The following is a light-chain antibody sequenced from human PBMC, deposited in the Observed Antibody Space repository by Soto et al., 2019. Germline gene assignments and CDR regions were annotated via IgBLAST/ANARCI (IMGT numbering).Light chain of an antibody. V-gene: IGLV2-14*01. CDR3: SSYTSSNTFYV. Sequence: QSVLTQPASVSGSPGQSITISCTGTSSDVGAYKYVSWYQQHPGKAPTLMIYEVSSRPSGVSNRFSGSKSGNTASLTISGLQAEDEADYYCSSYTSSNTFYVFGTGTKVTVL. J-gene: IGLJ1*01. CDR1: SSDVGAYKY. CDR2: EVS.